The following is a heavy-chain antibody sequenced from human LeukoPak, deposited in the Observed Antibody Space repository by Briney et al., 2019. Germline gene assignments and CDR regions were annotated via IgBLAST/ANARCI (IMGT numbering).Heavy chain of an antibody. J-gene: IGHJ5*02. CDR1: GFTFSSYA. V-gene: IGHV3-30-3*01. D-gene: IGHD3-10*01. Sequence: GGSQRLSCAASGFTFSSYALHWVRQAPGKGLEWVALISYHGNNKYYADSVKGRFTISRDNSKNTLYLQMNSLRAEDTAVYYCVRGPYGSGSYTWDQGTLVTVSS. CDR2: ISYHGNNK. CDR3: VRGPYGSGSYT.